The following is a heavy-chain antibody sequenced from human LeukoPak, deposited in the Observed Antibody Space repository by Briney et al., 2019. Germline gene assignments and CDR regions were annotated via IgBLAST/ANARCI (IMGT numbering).Heavy chain of an antibody. Sequence: ASVKVSCKASGYTFTGYYMHWVRQAPGQGLEWMGWINPNSGGTNYAQKFQGRVTMTRDTSISTAYMELSRLRSDDTAVYYCAXXXXXYLLSSSFDYWGQGTLVTVSS. CDR3: AXXXXXYLLSSSFDY. CDR1: GYTFTGYY. D-gene: IGHD2/OR15-2a*01. V-gene: IGHV1-2*02. CDR2: INPNSGGT. J-gene: IGHJ4*02.